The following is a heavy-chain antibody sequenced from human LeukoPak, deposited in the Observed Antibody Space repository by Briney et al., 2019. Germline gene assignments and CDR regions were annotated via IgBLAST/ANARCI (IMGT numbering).Heavy chain of an antibody. CDR3: TTERNWELLRPYGLDI. CDR2: IRTKIEGETR. Sequence: GGSLRLSCAASGFTFSNAWMNWVRQAPGKGLEWVGRIRTKIEGETRDYPAPVKGRFIISRDDSKTTLYLQMNGLKTEDSAVYYCTTERNWELLRPYGLDIWGQGTTVIVSS. CDR1: GFTFSNAW. J-gene: IGHJ6*02. V-gene: IGHV3-15*07. D-gene: IGHD1-26*01.